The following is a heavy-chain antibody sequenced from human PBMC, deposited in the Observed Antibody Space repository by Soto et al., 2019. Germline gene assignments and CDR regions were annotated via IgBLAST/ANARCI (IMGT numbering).Heavy chain of an antibody. CDR1: GGSISSGGYY. CDR2: IYYSGST. J-gene: IGHJ4*02. V-gene: IGHV4-31*03. D-gene: IGHD3-22*01. CDR3: AREYYYDSSGYTVGSIDY. Sequence: QVPLQESGPGLGKPSQTLSLTCTVSGGSISSGGYYWSWMRQHPGKGLEWIGYIYYSGSTYYNPSLKSRVTISVDTSKNQFSLKLSSVTAADTAVYYCAREYYYDSSGYTVGSIDYWGQGTLVTVSS.